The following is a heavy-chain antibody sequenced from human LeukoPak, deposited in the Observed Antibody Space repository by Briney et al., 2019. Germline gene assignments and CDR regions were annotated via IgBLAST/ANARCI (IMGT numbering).Heavy chain of an antibody. Sequence: GASVKVSCKASGYTFTSYGISWVRQAPGQGLEWMGWISAYNGNTNYAQKLQGRVTMTTDTSTSTAYMELRSLRSDDTAVYYCARDLGVGWFGELSGFDYWGQGTLVTVSS. D-gene: IGHD3-10*01. CDR1: GYTFTSYG. J-gene: IGHJ4*02. V-gene: IGHV1-18*01. CDR2: ISAYNGNT. CDR3: ARDLGVGWFGELSGFDY.